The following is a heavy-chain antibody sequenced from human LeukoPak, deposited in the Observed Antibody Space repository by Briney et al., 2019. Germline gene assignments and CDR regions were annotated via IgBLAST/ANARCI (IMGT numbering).Heavy chain of an antibody. CDR1: GGTFSSYA. V-gene: IGHV1-69*13. J-gene: IGHJ4*02. CDR3: AREESYYDSSGYYTASFDY. D-gene: IGHD3-22*01. CDR2: IIPIFGTA. Sequence: ASVKVSCKASGGTFSSYAISWVRQAPGQGLEWMGGIIPIFGTANYAQKFQGRVTITADVSTSTAYMELSSLRSEDTAVYYCAREESYYDSSGYYTASFDYWGQGTLVTVSS.